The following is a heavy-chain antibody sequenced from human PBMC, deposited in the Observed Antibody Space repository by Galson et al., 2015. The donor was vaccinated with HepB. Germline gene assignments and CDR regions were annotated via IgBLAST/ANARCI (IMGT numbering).Heavy chain of an antibody. CDR2: IWYDGSNK. V-gene: IGHV3-33*06. CDR1: GFTFSSYG. Sequence: SLRLSCAASGFTFSSYGMHWVRQAPGKGLEWVAVIWYDGSNKYYADSVKGRFTISRDNSKNTLYLQMNSLRAEDTAVYYCAKNNAGDGYNLAYWGQGTLVTVSS. J-gene: IGHJ4*02. CDR3: AKNNAGDGYNLAY. D-gene: IGHD5-24*01.